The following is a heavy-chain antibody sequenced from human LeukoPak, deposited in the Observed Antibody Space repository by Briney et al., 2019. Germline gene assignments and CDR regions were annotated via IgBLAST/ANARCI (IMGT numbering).Heavy chain of an antibody. D-gene: IGHD2-15*01. CDR1: GDSFTTYW. CDR2: IYPGDSDT. Sequence: PGESLKISCKGSGDSFTTYWIGWVRQKPGKGLEWMGIIYPGDSDTRYSPSFQGQVTIPADKSINTAYLQWSSLKASDTAMYYCARQTCSGGSCYSGVGWFDPWGQGTLVTVSS. V-gene: IGHV5-51*01. J-gene: IGHJ5*02. CDR3: ARQTCSGGSCYSGVGWFDP.